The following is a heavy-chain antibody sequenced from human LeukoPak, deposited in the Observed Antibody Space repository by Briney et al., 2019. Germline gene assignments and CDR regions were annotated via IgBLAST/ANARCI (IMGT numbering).Heavy chain of an antibody. V-gene: IGHV3-23*01. Sequence: PGGSLRLSCAASGLTFSSYAMSWVRQAPGKGLEWVSAISGSGGNTYYADSVKGRFTISRDNSKNTLYLQMNSLRAEDTAVYYCAIRRDYYSSTTLAGNYWGQGTLVTVSS. J-gene: IGHJ4*02. CDR1: GLTFSSYA. CDR3: AIRRDYYSSTTLAGNY. CDR2: ISGSGGNT. D-gene: IGHD3-10*01.